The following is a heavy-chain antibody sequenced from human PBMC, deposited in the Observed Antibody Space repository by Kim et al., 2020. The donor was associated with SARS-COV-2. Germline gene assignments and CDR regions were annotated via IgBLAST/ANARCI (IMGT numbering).Heavy chain of an antibody. Sequence: SVKVSCKASGGTFSSYTISWVRQAPGQGLEWMGRIIPILGIANYAQKFQGRVTITADKSTSTAYMELSSLRSEDTAVYYCASLQRQWLVLSHDAFDIWGQGTMVTVSS. CDR2: IIPILGIA. J-gene: IGHJ3*02. V-gene: IGHV1-69*02. D-gene: IGHD6-19*01. CDR1: GGTFSSYT. CDR3: ASLQRQWLVLSHDAFDI.